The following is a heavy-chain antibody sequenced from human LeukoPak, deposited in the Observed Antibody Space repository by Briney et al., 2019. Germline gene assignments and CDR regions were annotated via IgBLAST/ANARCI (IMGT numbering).Heavy chain of an antibody. CDR3: AELGITMIGGV. V-gene: IGHV3-9*01. CDR2: ISWNSGII. Sequence: GGSLRLSCAASGFTFGDYAMYWVRQAPGKGLEWVSGISWNSGIIGYADSVKGRFTISRDNAKNSLYLQMNSLRAEDTAVYYCAELGITMIGGVWGKGTTVTISS. CDR1: GFTFGDYA. J-gene: IGHJ6*04. D-gene: IGHD3-10*02.